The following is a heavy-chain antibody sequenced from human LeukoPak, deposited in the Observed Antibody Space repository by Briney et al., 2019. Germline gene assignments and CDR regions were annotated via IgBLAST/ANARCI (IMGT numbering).Heavy chain of an antibody. CDR2: ICHSGST. Sequence: SGTLSLTCAVSGYSISSGYYWGWIRQPPGKGLEWIGSICHSGSTYYNPSLKSRVTISVDTSENQFSLKLSSVTAADTAVYYCARNVGGYCGSSSCYSFDVWGQGTMVTVSS. CDR3: ARNVGGYCGSSSCYSFDV. D-gene: IGHD2-2*02. J-gene: IGHJ3*01. V-gene: IGHV4-38-2*01. CDR1: GYSISSGYY.